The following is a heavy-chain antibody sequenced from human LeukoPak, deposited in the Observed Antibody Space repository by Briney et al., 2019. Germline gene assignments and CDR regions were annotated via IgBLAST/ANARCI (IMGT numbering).Heavy chain of an antibody. V-gene: IGHV3-30*02. Sequence: GGSLRLSCAAFGFTFSSYGMHWVRQAPGKGLEWVAFIRYDGSNKYYADSVKGRFTISRDNSKNTLYLQMNSLRAEDTAVYYCATSPYIVVVVATTRAKFDIWGQGTMVTVSS. CDR1: GFTFSSYG. D-gene: IGHD2-15*01. CDR3: ATSPYIVVVVATTRAKFDI. J-gene: IGHJ3*02. CDR2: IRYDGSNK.